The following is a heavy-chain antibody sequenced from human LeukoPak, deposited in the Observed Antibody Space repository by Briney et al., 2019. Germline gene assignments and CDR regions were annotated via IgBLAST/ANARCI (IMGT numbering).Heavy chain of an antibody. CDR1: GGSISSGSYY. D-gene: IGHD6-19*01. V-gene: IGHV4-61*02. CDR2: IYTSGST. Sequence: PSETLSLTCTVSGGSISSGSYYWSWIRQPAGKGLEWIGRIYTSGSTNYNPSLKSRVTISVDTSKNQFSLKLSSVTAADTAVYYWARSSGWYVDAFDIWGQGTMVTVSS. CDR3: ARSSGWYVDAFDI. J-gene: IGHJ3*02.